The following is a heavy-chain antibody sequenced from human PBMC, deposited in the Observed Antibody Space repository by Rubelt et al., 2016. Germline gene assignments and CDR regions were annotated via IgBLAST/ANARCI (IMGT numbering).Heavy chain of an antibody. J-gene: IGHJ6*02. Sequence: QVQLQQWGAGLLKPSETLSLTCAVFGGSFSGYSRSWIRQPPGKGLEWIGEINHSGSNNYNPSLKSRVTTAVDPSKKHFSLELGAVTAADTAVYYCAGEYGMDVWGQGTTVTVS. CDR1: GGSFSGYS. D-gene: IGHD2/OR15-2a*01. V-gene: IGHV4-34*02. CDR3: AGEYGMDV. CDR2: INHSGSN.